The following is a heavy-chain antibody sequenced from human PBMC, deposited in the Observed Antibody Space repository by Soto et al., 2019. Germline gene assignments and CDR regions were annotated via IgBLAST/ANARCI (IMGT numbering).Heavy chain of an antibody. J-gene: IGHJ4*02. V-gene: IGHV4-30-4*01. CDR3: ASGPMDLYCFDY. CDR2: IYYSGST. Sequence: QVQLQESGPGLVKPSQTLSLTCTVSGGSISSGDYYWSWIRQAPGKGLEWIGYIYYSGSTYYNPSLKSRVTITVATSKTHCSLKLSSVTAADTAVYYCASGPMDLYCFDYWGQGTLVTVSS. D-gene: IGHD2-2*03. CDR1: GGSISSGDYY.